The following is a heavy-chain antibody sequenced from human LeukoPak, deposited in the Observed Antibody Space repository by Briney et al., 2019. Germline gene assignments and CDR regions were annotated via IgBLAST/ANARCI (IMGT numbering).Heavy chain of an antibody. Sequence: GESLKISCKGSGYSFTSYWIGWVRQMPGKGLEWMGIIYPGDSDTRYSPSFQGQVTISADKSISTAYLQWGSLKASDTAMYYCARRSITMVRGVISDYFDYWGQGTLVTVSS. CDR1: GYSFTSYW. V-gene: IGHV5-51*01. J-gene: IGHJ4*02. CDR2: IYPGDSDT. D-gene: IGHD3-10*01. CDR3: ARRSITMVRGVISDYFDY.